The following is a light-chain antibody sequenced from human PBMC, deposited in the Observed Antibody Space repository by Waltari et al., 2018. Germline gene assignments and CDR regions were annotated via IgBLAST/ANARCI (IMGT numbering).Light chain of an antibody. J-gene: IGLJ1*01. CDR1: SSDVGGHNF. V-gene: IGLV2-8*01. CDR3: CSYAGSDTPYV. CDR2: EVT. Sequence: QSALTQPPSASGSPGQSVTISRTGTSSDVGGHNFVSWYQQHPGKAPKVIIYEVTKRPSGVPDRFSGSKSGNTASLTVSGLQTEDEADYYCCSYAGSDTPYVFGTGTTVTVL.